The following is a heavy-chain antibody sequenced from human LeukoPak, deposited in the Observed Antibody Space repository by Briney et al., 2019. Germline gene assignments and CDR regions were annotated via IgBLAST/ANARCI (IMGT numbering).Heavy chain of an antibody. Sequence: SETLSLTCTVSGGSLSSYYWNWIRQPPGKGLEWIGYIYYSGSTNYNPSLKSRVTIDTSKNQFSLKLSSVTAADTAVYYCAGDSYGIDYWAQGTLVTVSS. CDR3: AGDSYGIDY. CDR1: GGSLSSYY. D-gene: IGHD5-18*01. CDR2: IYYSGST. V-gene: IGHV4-59*08. J-gene: IGHJ4*02.